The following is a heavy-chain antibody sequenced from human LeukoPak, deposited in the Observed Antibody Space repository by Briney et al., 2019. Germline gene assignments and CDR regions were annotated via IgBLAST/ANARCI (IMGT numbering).Heavy chain of an antibody. Sequence: GGSLRLSCAASGFTFSSYWMHWVRQAPGEGLVWVSRINTDGSSTNYADSVKGRFTISRDNAKNSLYLQMNSLRAEDTAVYYCASFPYCSSTSCSSPWGQGTLVTVSS. CDR3: ASFPYCSSTSCSSP. V-gene: IGHV3-74*01. CDR1: GFTFSSYW. J-gene: IGHJ5*02. D-gene: IGHD2-2*01. CDR2: INTDGSST.